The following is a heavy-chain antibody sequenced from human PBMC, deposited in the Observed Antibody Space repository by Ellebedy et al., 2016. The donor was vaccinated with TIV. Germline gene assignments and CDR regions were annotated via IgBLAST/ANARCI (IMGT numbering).Heavy chain of an antibody. CDR1: GDSISSNSAA. CDR3: ARAQAPTYYYDSSGYWYFDY. V-gene: IGHV6-1*01. Sequence: MPSETLSLTCAISGDSISSNSAAWHCIRQSPSRDLYWLGRTYYRSKWYNDYAVSVKSRITINKDTSKNQFSLQLNSVTPEDTAVYYCARAQAPTYYYDSSGYWYFDYWGQGTLVTVSS. J-gene: IGHJ4*02. CDR2: TYYRSKWYN. D-gene: IGHD3-22*01.